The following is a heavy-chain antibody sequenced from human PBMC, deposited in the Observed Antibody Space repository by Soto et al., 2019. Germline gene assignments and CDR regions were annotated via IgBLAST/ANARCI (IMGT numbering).Heavy chain of an antibody. J-gene: IGHJ4*02. CDR3: ARSSVRGWSY. D-gene: IGHD3-10*02. V-gene: IGHV4-34*01. CDR1: GGSFSGYY. Sequence: SETLSLTCAVYGGSFSGYYWTWIRQPPGKGLEWIGEITHSGSTNYSPSLKSRVTISVDTSKNQFSLNLNSVTAADTAVYYCARSSVRGWSYWGQGTLVTVSS. CDR2: ITHSGST.